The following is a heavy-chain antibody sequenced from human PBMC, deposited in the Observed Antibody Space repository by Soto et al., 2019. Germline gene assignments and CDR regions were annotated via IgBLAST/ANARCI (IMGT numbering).Heavy chain of an antibody. CDR3: ARGYRQSGYSSSLVFDY. CDR1: GGSINSGGYY. Sequence: QVQLRESGPGLVKPSQTLSLTCTVSGGSINSGGYYWNWIRQHPGKGLEWIGYMYYSGRTYYNTFHRGGVIISADTAENHFSLKLSSVNAADTAVYFCARGYRQSGYSSSLVFDYWGQGTLVDVSS. V-gene: IGHV4-31*03. CDR2: MYYSGRT. D-gene: IGHD6-13*01. J-gene: IGHJ4*02.